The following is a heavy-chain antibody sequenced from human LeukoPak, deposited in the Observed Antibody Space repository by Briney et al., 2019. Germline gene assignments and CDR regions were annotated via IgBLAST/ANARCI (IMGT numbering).Heavy chain of an antibody. J-gene: IGHJ4*02. D-gene: IGHD6-13*01. V-gene: IGHV3-74*01. CDR1: GFTFSNYW. Sequence: GGSLRLSCAASGFTFSNYWMHWVRQAPGKGLVWVSRINSDGSSRNYADSVKGRFTISRDNAKNTLYLQLNSLRAEDTAVYYCASASSHRIAAGGDYWGQGTLVTVSS. CDR3: ASASSHRIAAGGDY. CDR2: INSDGSSR.